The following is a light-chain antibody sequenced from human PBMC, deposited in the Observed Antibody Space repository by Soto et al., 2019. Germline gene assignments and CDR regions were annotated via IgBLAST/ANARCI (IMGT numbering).Light chain of an antibody. V-gene: IGKV3-20*01. CDR3: QQYGHSPPFT. CDR1: QSVSSIF. CDR2: GAS. Sequence: EIVLTQSPGTLSLSPGERATLSCRASQSVSSIFLAWYQQKPGQAPRLLIYGASNRATGIPDRFSGSGSGTDFTLTISRLEPEDFAVYYCQQYGHSPPFTFGPGTKVDIK. J-gene: IGKJ3*01.